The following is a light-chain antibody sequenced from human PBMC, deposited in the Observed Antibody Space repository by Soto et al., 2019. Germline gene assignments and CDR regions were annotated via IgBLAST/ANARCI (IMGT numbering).Light chain of an antibody. Sequence: DIQMTQSPSALSASVGDRVTITCRASQSISSYLNWYQQKPGKAPKLLIYAASSLQSGLPSRFRGSGSGTDFTLTISSLQPEDFATYYCQQSYSTPPTFGGGTKVEIK. J-gene: IGKJ4*01. V-gene: IGKV1-39*01. CDR3: QQSYSTPPT. CDR1: QSISSY. CDR2: AAS.